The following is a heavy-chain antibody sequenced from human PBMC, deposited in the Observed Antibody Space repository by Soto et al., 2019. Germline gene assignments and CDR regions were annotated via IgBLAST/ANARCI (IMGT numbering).Heavy chain of an antibody. CDR1: GFTFSSYA. Sequence: QVQLVESGGGVVQPGRSLRLSCAASGFTFSSYAMHWVRQAPGKGLEWVAVISYDGSNKYYADSVKGRFTIYRDNSKNTLYLQMNSRRAEDTAVYYCARIAAAGCDYLGQGTLVTVSS. J-gene: IGHJ4*02. V-gene: IGHV3-30-3*01. CDR2: ISYDGSNK. D-gene: IGHD6-13*01. CDR3: ARIAAAGCDY.